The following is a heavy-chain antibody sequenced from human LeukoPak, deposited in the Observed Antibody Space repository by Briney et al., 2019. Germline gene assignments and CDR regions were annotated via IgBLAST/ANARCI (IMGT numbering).Heavy chain of an antibody. CDR1: GGTFSSYA. CDR2: IIPILGIA. CDR3: AGLTAAIGSGWFDP. J-gene: IGHJ5*02. Sequence: GASVKVSCKASGGTFSSYAISWVRQAPGQGLEWMGRIIPILGIANYAQKFQGRVTITADKSTSTAYMELSSLRSEDTAVYYCAGLTAAIGSGWFDPWGQGTRVTVSS. V-gene: IGHV1-69*04. D-gene: IGHD6-13*01.